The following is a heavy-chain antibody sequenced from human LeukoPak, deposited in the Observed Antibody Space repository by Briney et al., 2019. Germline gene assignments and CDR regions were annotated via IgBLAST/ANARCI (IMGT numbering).Heavy chain of an antibody. V-gene: IGHV4-59*01. CDR3: ARDYYDSSGYLWYFDL. D-gene: IGHD3-22*01. J-gene: IGHJ2*01. CDR2: IYYSGST. Sequence: SETLSLTCTVSGGSISSYYWSWIRQPPGQGLEWIGYIYYSGSTKYNPSLKSRVTISVDTSKNQFSLKLSSVTAADTAVYYCARDYYDSSGYLWYFDLWGRGTLVTVSS. CDR1: GGSISSYY.